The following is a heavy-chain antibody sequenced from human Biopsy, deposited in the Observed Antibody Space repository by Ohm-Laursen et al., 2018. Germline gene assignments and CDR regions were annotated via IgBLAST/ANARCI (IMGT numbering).Heavy chain of an antibody. J-gene: IGHJ6*02. D-gene: IGHD3-9*01. CDR2: ISGGGRT. Sequence: SLRLSCAASGFTFSRYAMSWVRQAPGKGLEWVSAISGGGRTYYADSVKGRFTISRDNSKNTLFLQLSSLRSEDTAIYYCAPQTPRDPAILTGGYHYDIAVWGQGTTVTVSS. CDR1: GFTFSRYA. CDR3: APQTPRDPAILTGGYHYDIAV. V-gene: IGHV3-23*01.